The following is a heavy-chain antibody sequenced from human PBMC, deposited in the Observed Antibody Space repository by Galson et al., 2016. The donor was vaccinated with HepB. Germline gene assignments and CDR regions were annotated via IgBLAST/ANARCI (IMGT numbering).Heavy chain of an antibody. CDR1: GFTFSQYG. Sequence: LRLSCAASGFTFSQYGMHWVRQAPGKGLEWVAVIAYDGSIKHYADSVKGRFTVSRDNSRNTLDLQVDSLRAEDTAVYYCAREFFERAGPNYFDYWGQGALVTVSS. CDR3: AREFFERAGPNYFDY. V-gene: IGHV3-30*03. D-gene: IGHD6-19*01. J-gene: IGHJ4*02. CDR2: IAYDGSIK.